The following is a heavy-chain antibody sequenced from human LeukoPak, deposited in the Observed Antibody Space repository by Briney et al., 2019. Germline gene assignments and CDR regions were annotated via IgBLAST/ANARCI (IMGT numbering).Heavy chain of an antibody. CDR2: IKQDGSEK. D-gene: IGHD3-9*01. CDR3: ASFGYDILTGRIGSIDY. J-gene: IGHJ4*02. V-gene: IGHV3-7*01. CDR1: GFTFSSYW. Sequence: PGGSLRLSXAASGFTFSSYWMSWVRQAPGKGLEWVANIKQDGSEKYYVDSVKGRFTISRDNAKNSLYLQMNSLRAEDTAVYYCASFGYDILTGRIGSIDYWGQGTLVTVSS.